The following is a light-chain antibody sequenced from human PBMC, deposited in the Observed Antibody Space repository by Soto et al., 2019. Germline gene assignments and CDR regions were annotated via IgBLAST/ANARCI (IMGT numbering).Light chain of an antibody. V-gene: IGLV1-40*01. Sequence: QPVLTQPPSVSGAPGQRVAISCTGSSSNIGTGYDVHWYQQLPGTAPKLLIYRNNNRPSGVPDRFSGSKSGTSASLAITGLQAEDEADYYCQSYDSSLSGSSYVFGTGTKLTVL. CDR3: QSYDSSLSGSSYV. CDR1: SSNIGTGYD. J-gene: IGLJ1*01. CDR2: RNN.